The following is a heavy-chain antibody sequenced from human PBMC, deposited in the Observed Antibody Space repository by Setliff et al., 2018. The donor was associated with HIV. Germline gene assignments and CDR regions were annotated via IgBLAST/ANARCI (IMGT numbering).Heavy chain of an antibody. J-gene: IGHJ4*02. V-gene: IGHV1-46*03. CDR2: INASGDKT. D-gene: IGHD5-12*01. Sequence: ASVKVSCKASGFNFTNYYIHWVRQAPGEGLEWVGVINASGDKTNYAQKFQGRLIITKDTSTSTVNMELSSLRSDDTAVYYCGRDYRSWIRAIGYWGQGTLVTVSS. CDR3: GRDYRSWIRAIGY. CDR1: GFNFTNYY.